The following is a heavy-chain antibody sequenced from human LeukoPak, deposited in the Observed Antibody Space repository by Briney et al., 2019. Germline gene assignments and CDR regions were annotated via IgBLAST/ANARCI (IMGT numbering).Heavy chain of an antibody. CDR1: GGSISSGGYY. D-gene: IGHD2-8*01. CDR2: IYYSGST. J-gene: IGHJ6*03. Sequence: QTLSLTCTVSGGSISSGGYYWRWIRQHPGKGLEWLGYIYYSGSTYYHPSLNSRVNISVDTSKTQISLQLSSVTATDTAVYYCASVMYYYYMDVWGKGTTVTVSS. V-gene: IGHV4-31*03. CDR3: ASVMYYYYMDV.